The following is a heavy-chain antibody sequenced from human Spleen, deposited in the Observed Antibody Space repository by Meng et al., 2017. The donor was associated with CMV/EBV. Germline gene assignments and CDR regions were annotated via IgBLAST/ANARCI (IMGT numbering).Heavy chain of an antibody. CDR2: IYYNGTT. CDR1: GSIIRGDYY. Sequence: GSIIRGDYYCSWLRQPPGKGLEWLACIYYNGTTYYDPSLTSRVTISVDTSKNQFSLKLSSVTAADTAVYYCARGIVLVPASTRWFDPWGQGTLVTVSS. J-gene: IGHJ5*02. V-gene: IGHV4-30-4*08. D-gene: IGHD2-2*01. CDR3: ARGIVLVPASTRWFDP.